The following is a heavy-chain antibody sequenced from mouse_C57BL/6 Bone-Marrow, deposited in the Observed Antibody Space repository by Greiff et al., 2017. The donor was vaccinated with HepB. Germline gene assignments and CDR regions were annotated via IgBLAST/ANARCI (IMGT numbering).Heavy chain of an antibody. CDR3: VRHGTTVGDWYFDV. CDR2: IRSKSNNYAT. J-gene: IGHJ1*03. CDR1: GFSFNTYA. V-gene: IGHV10-1*01. Sequence: EVKLMESGGGLVQPKGSLKLSCAASGFSFNTYAMNWVRQAPGKGLEWVARIRSKSNNYATYYADSVKDRFTISRDDSESMLYLQMNNLKTEDTAMYYCVRHGTTVGDWYFDVWGTGTTVTVSS. D-gene: IGHD1-1*01.